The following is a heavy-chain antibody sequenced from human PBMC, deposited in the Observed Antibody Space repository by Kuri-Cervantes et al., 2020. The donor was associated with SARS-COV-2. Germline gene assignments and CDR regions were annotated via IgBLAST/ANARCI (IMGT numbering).Heavy chain of an antibody. Sequence: LSLTCAASGFTFSSYEMNWVRQAPGKGLEWVSYISSSGSTIYYADSVKGRFTISRDNAKNSLYLQMNSLRAEDTAVYYCARDFGYCSSTSCQTEQFDYWGQGTLVTVSS. CDR1: GFTFSSYE. CDR3: ARDFGYCSSTSCQTEQFDY. CDR2: ISSSGSTI. J-gene: IGHJ4*02. D-gene: IGHD2-2*01. V-gene: IGHV3-48*03.